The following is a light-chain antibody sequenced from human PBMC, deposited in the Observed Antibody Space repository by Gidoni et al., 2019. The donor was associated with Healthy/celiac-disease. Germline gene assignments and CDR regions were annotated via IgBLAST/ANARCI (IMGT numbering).Light chain of an antibody. CDR2: KAS. CDR1: QSISSW. CDR3: QQYNSYSWT. V-gene: IGKV1-5*03. J-gene: IGKJ1*01. Sequence: DIQMTQSPSTLSASVGDRVNITCGASQSISSWLAWYQQKPGKAPKLLIYKASSLESGVPSRFSGSGSGTEFTLTISSLQPDDFATYYCQQYNSYSWTFGQGTKVEIK.